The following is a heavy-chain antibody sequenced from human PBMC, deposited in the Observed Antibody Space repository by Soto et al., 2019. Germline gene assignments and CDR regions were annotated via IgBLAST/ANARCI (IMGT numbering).Heavy chain of an antibody. J-gene: IGHJ6*02. CDR3: VRYCSSTSCYTDYGMDV. Sequence: QVQLQESGPGLVKPSQTLSLTCTVSGGSINSGDNCWSWIRQPPGKGLEWIGYIYYSGTTFYNPSLKSRVTISIDTSKNQFSLRLSSVTAADTAMYYCVRYCSSTSCYTDYGMDVWGQGTTVTVSS. D-gene: IGHD2-2*02. V-gene: IGHV4-30-4*01. CDR2: IYYSGTT. CDR1: GGSINSGDNC.